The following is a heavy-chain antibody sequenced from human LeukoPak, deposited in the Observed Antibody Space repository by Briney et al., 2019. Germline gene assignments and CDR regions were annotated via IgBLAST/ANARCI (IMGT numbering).Heavy chain of an antibody. CDR3: ARDLIQLWLIDY. CDR1: GFTFSTYS. V-gene: IGHV3-21*01. D-gene: IGHD5-18*01. Sequence: PGGSLRLSCAASGFTFSTYSMNWVRQAPGKGLEWVSSISSRSSIYYGDSVKGRFTISRDNAKNSLYLQMNSLSAEDTAVYYCARDLIQLWLIDYWGQGTLVTVSS. CDR2: ISSRSSI. J-gene: IGHJ4*02.